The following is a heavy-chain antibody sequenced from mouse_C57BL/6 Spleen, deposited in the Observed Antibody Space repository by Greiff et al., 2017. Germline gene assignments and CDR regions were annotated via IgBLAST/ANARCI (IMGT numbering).Heavy chain of an antibody. Sequence: EVKLVESGGGLVKPGGSLKLSCAASGFTFSDYGMHWVRQAPEKGLEWVAYISSGSSTIYYADTVKGRFTISRDNAKNTLFLQLTSLRSEDTAMYYCATPDYDEYYAMDYWGQGTSVTVSS. D-gene: IGHD2-4*01. CDR1: GFTFSDYG. CDR3: ATPDYDEYYAMDY. V-gene: IGHV5-17*01. CDR2: ISSGSSTI. J-gene: IGHJ4*01.